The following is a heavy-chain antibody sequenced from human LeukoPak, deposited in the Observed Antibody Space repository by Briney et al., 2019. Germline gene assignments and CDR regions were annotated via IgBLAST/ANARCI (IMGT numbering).Heavy chain of an antibody. V-gene: IGHV3-74*01. CDR1: GFTFSSYW. CDR2: INSDGSST. Sequence: PGGSLRLSCAASGFTFSSYWMHWVRQAPGKGLVWVSRINSDGSSTSYADSVKGRFTISRDNAKNTLYLQMNSLRAEDTAVYYCARETKYYYDSSGSPLGHAFDIWGQGTMVTVSS. D-gene: IGHD3-22*01. CDR3: ARETKYYYDSSGSPLGHAFDI. J-gene: IGHJ3*02.